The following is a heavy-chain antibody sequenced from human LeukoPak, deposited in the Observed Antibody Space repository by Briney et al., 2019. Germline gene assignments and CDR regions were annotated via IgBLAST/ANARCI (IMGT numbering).Heavy chain of an antibody. CDR3: ASVAVAGKPTDY. CDR2: ISSSGSTI. V-gene: IGHV3-11*01. Sequence: GGSLRLSCAASGFTFSDYYMSRIRQAPGKGLEWVSYISSSGSTIYYADSVKGRFTISRDNAKNSLYLQMNSLRAEDTAVYYCASVAVAGKPTDYWGQGTLVTVSS. J-gene: IGHJ4*02. D-gene: IGHD6-19*01. CDR1: GFTFSDYY.